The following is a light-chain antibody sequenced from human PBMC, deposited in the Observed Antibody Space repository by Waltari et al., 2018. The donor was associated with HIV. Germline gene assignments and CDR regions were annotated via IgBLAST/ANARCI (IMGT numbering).Light chain of an antibody. CDR1: SSDIGGYNY. V-gene: IGLV2-11*01. Sequence: QSALTQPHSVSASPGQSVTISCTGTSSDIGGYNYVSWYRQFPGKAPSVIIHDVNKRPSGVPDRFSGSKSGNTASLTISGLQTDDEADYYCCSYAGNSDVVFGGGTTLTVL. J-gene: IGLJ2*01. CDR2: DVN. CDR3: CSYAGNSDVV.